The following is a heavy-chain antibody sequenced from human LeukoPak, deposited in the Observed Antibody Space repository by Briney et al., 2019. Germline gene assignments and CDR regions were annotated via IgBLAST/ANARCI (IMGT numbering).Heavy chain of an antibody. J-gene: IGHJ2*01. CDR2: IYYSRST. CDR3: ARGLSMIVVVVHDWYFDL. V-gene: IGHV4-39*01. CDR1: GGSISSSSYY. D-gene: IGHD3-22*01. Sequence: SETLSLTCTVSGGSISSSSYYWGWIRQPPGKGLEWIGNIYYSRSTHYSPSLKSRVTISVDTSKNQFSLKLSSVTAADTAVYYCARGLSMIVVVVHDWYFDLWGRGTLVTVSS.